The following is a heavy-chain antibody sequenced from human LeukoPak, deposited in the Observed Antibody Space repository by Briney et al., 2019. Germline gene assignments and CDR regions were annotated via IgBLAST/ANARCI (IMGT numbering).Heavy chain of an antibody. J-gene: IGHJ4*02. D-gene: IGHD1-26*01. V-gene: IGHV1-46*01. CDR2: INPSGGST. Sequence: ASVKVSCKASGYTFTSHYMHWVRQAPGQGLEWMGIINPSGGSTSYAQKFQGRVTMTRDMSTSTAYMELSSLRSEDTAVYYCAREGEVGATKSGVDYWGQGTLVTVSS. CDR3: AREGEVGATKSGVDY. CDR1: GYTFTSHY.